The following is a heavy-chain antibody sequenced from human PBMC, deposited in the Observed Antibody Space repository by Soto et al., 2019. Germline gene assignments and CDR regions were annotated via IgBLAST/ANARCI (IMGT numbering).Heavy chain of an antibody. CDR3: AIDSRWLRSAVLYYFDY. Sequence: QVQLVESGGGVVQPGRSLRLSCAASGFTFSSYAMHWVRQAPGKGLERVAVISYDGSNKYYAAYVKGRFTISRDNSKNTLYLQINSLRAEDTAVYYGAIDSRWLRSAVLYYFDYWGQGTLVTVFS. CDR1: GFTFSSYA. V-gene: IGHV3-30-3*01. J-gene: IGHJ4*02. CDR2: ISYDGSNK. D-gene: IGHD5-12*01.